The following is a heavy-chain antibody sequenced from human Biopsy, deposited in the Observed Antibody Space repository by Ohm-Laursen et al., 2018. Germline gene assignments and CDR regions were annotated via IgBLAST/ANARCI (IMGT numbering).Heavy chain of an antibody. CDR1: GGSMSSDY. CDR2: IYYSGST. V-gene: IGHV4-59*01. Sequence: GTLSLTCTVSGGSMSSDYWSWIRQTPGKGLEWIGYIYYSGSTNYNPSLKSRVTISVDTSKNQFSLRLNSVTAADTAVYYCARATNSTGWPYYYFYGMDVWGQGTTVTVPS. CDR3: ARATNSTGWPYYYFYGMDV. J-gene: IGHJ6*02. D-gene: IGHD2/OR15-2a*01.